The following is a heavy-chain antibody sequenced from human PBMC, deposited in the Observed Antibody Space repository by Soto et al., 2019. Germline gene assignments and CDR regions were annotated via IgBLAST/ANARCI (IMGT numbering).Heavy chain of an antibody. J-gene: IGHJ4*02. CDR2: LNPYNGKT. CDR3: ARVSSIAARRSFDS. D-gene: IGHD6-6*01. V-gene: IGHV1-8*01. CDR1: GYTFTSHD. Sequence: QVQLVQSGTEVKTPGASLKVSCKASGYTFTSHDINWVRQATGQGLEWMGWLNPYNGKTAYAQRFQGRVTMTWNATTGTVYLELSSLRSEDTAMYYCARVSSIAARRSFDSWGQVTLVTVSS.